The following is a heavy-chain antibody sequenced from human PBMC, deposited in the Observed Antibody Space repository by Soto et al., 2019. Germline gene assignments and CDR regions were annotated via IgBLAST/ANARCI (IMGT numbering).Heavy chain of an antibody. Sequence: EVQLVESGGGLVQPGGSQKLSCEGSGFSFSGSAVHWVRQAPGKGLEWVGRMRIKGDNYATAYHASVKGRFTISRDDSKNTAYLQMNSLKTEDTVFYYCTCRAGWGFNWYFDLWGRGTLVTVSS. J-gene: IGHJ2*01. CDR1: GFSFSGSA. V-gene: IGHV3-73*01. CDR2: MRIKGDNYAT. D-gene: IGHD6-19*01. CDR3: TCRAGWGFNWYFDL.